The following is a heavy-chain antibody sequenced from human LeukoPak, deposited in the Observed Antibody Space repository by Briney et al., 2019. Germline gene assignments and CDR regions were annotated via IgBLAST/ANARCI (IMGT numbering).Heavy chain of an antibody. CDR1: GFTFSDYY. D-gene: IGHD3-22*01. V-gene: IGHV3-30-3*01. CDR2: ISYDGSNK. J-gene: IGHJ4*02. Sequence: GGSLRLSCAASGFTFSDYYMSWIRQAPGKGLEWVAVISYDGSNKYYADSVKGRFTISRDNSKNTLYLQMNSLRAEDTAVYYCARDSSGYHNFDYWGQGTLVTVSS. CDR3: ARDSSGYHNFDY.